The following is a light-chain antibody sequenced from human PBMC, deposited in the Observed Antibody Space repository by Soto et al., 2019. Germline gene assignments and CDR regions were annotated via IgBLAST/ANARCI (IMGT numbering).Light chain of an antibody. J-gene: IGKJ5*01. CDR2: DAS. Sequence: VLTQSPATLSLPPGERATLSCRASQSVSSYLAWYQQRPGQAPRLLIYDASNRATGVPARFSGSGSGTDFTLTISSLEPEDFAVYYCQQRSSWPPTFGQGTRLEIK. V-gene: IGKV3-11*01. CDR3: QQRSSWPPT. CDR1: QSVSSY.